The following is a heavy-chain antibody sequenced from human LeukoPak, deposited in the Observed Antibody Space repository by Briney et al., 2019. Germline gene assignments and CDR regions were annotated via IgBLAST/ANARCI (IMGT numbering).Heavy chain of an antibody. CDR1: GFTFSSYW. D-gene: IGHD2-2*01. CDR3: ARDDDWGYCSSTSCSLGGAYRGFDP. Sequence: GGSLRLSCAASGFTFSSYWMSWVRQAPGKGLEWVANIKQDGSEKYYVDSVKGRFTISRDNAKNSLYLQMNSLRAEDTAVYYCARDDDWGYCSSTSCSLGGAYRGFDPWGQGTLVTVSS. J-gene: IGHJ5*02. V-gene: IGHV3-7*01. CDR2: IKQDGSEK.